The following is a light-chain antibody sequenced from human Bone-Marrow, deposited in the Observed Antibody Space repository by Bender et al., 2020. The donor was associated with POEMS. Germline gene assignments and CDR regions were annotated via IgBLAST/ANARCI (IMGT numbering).Light chain of an antibody. V-gene: IGLV2-23*02. CDR1: SSDVGLYNL. CDR3: CSYANFGIYV. Sequence: QSALTQPASVSGSPGQSITISCTGTSSDVGLYNLVSWYQQHPGKAPKLIIYDVTDRPSGVSNRFSGSKSGNTASLTISGLQAEDEADYYCCSYANFGIYVFGTGTTVTVL. J-gene: IGLJ1*01. CDR2: DVT.